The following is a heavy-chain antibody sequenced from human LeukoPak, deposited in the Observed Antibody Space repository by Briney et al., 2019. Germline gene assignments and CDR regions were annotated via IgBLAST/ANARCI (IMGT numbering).Heavy chain of an antibody. CDR3: ARDRWFGDEDSFGI. CDR2: IWYDGSEK. V-gene: IGHV3-33*01. D-gene: IGHD3-10*01. J-gene: IGHJ3*02. Sequence: GGSLRLSCAASGFTFSTYGMHWVRQAPGKGLEWVAVIWYDGSEKYYADSVKGRFTISRDNSKNTMYLQMNSLRAEDTAIYYCARDRWFGDEDSFGIWGQGTMVTVSS. CDR1: GFTFSTYG.